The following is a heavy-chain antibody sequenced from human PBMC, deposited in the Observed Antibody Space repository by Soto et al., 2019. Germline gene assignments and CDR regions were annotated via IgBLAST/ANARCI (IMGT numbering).Heavy chain of an antibody. CDR1: GFTFSNYA. V-gene: IGHV3-23*01. CDR3: AKGVDGPHCTRTSCLFYFDY. J-gene: IGHJ4*02. CDR2: ISDSGST. D-gene: IGHD2-2*01. Sequence: EAQLLESGGLLVQPGGSLRLSCAASGFTFSNYAMNWVRQAPGKGLEWVSTISDSGSTYYADSVKGRFTISRDNSKNTLYLQRSSLRADDTAVYFCAKGVDGPHCTRTSCLFYFDYWGQGALVTVSS.